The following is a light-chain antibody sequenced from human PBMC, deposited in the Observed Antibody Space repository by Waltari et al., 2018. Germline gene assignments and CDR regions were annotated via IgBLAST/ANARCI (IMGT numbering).Light chain of an antibody. CDR1: SSDVGGFNF. CDR2: DVF. V-gene: IGLV2-14*03. Sequence: QSALTQPASVSGSPGQSISISCTGISSDVGGFNFVSWYQHHPGKAPKLIIYDVFNRPSGVSTRFSGSKSDNAASLAISGLQAEDEAVYYCSSYTASPPHVVFGGGTKVTVL. CDR3: SSYTASPPHVV. J-gene: IGLJ2*01.